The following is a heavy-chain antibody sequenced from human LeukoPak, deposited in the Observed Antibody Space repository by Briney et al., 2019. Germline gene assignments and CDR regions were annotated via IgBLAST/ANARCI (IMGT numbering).Heavy chain of an antibody. Sequence: SVKVSCKASGGTFSSYAISWVRQAPGQGLEWMGGIIPIFGTANYAQKFQGRVTITADESTSAAYMELSSLRSEDTAVYYCARESVVRGVIIYPNWFDPWGQGTLVTVSS. CDR3: ARESVVRGVIIYPNWFDP. J-gene: IGHJ5*02. D-gene: IGHD3-10*01. V-gene: IGHV1-69*13. CDR1: GGTFSSYA. CDR2: IIPIFGTA.